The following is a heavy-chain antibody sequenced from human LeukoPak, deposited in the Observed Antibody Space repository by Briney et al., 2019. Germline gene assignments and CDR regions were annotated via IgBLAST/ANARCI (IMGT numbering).Heavy chain of an antibody. CDR1: GYTFTGYY. J-gene: IGHJ4*02. V-gene: IGHV1-2*02. CDR2: INPNSGGT. Sequence: ASVKVSCKTSGYTFTGYYLHWVRQAPGQGLEWLGWINPNSGGTSYAQKFQGRVTMTRDTSITTAYMELNWLRSDDTAMFYCARGSGTGWYKYYFDYWGQGTLVTVSS. D-gene: IGHD6-19*01. CDR3: ARGSGTGWYKYYFDY.